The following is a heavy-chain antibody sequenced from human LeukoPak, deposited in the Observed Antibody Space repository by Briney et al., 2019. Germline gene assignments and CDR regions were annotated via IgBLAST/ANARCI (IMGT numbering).Heavy chain of an antibody. CDR3: AREGIGDTMIDV. Sequence: ASVKVSCKASGYTFPGYYMHWVRQAPGQGLEWMGWINPNSGGKNYAQKFQGGVTMTRDTSISTVYMELSRLRSDDTAVYYCAREGIGDTMIDVWGKGTTVTVSS. J-gene: IGHJ6*04. D-gene: IGHD3-22*01. CDR2: INPNSGGK. CDR1: GYTFPGYY. V-gene: IGHV1-2*02.